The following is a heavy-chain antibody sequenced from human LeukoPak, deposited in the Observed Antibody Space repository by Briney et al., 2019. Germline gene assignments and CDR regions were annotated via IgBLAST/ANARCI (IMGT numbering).Heavy chain of an antibody. D-gene: IGHD1-26*01. CDR3: ARSGVGAPGEGYFDY. CDR2: IYYSGNT. Sequence: PSETLSLTCTVSGGSISSSSYYWGWIRQPPGKGLEWIGSIYYSGNTYYNPSLKSRVTISVDTSKNQFSLKLSSVTAADTAVYYCARSGVGAPGEGYFDYWGQGTLVTVSS. V-gene: IGHV4-39*07. J-gene: IGHJ4*02. CDR1: GGSISSSSYY.